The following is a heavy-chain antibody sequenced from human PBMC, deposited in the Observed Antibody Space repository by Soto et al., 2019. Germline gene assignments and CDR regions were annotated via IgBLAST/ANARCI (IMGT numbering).Heavy chain of an antibody. CDR2: INGGNGDT. CDR1: GYTFTSSG. V-gene: IGHV1-3*01. CDR3: AREVYGGNVYFDF. Sequence: ASVKVSCKASGYTFTSSGIQWVRQAPGQRLEWMGWINGGNGDTKYSQKFQDRVTITRDASASTAYMELSSLRFEDTAVYYCAREVYGGNVYFDFWGQGTLVTVSS. D-gene: IGHD4-17*01. J-gene: IGHJ4*02.